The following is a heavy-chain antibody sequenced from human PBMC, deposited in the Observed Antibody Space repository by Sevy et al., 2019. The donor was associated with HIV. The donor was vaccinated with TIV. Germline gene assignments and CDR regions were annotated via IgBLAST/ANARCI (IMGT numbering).Heavy chain of an antibody. J-gene: IGHJ3*02. CDR1: GFTFSSYA. V-gene: IGHV3-30-3*01. CDR2: ISYDGSNK. Sequence: GGSLRLSCAASGFTFSSYAMHWVRQAPGKGLEWVAVISYDGSNKYYADSVKGRFTISRDNSKNTLYLQMNSLGAEDTAVYYCASLAAAAAAFDIWGQGTMVTVSS. CDR3: ASLAAAAAAFDI. D-gene: IGHD6-13*01.